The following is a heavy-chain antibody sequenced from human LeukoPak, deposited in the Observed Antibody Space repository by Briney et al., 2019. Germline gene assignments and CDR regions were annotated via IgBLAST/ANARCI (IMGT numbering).Heavy chain of an antibody. CDR3: ARDFSSKNWFDT. V-gene: IGHV4-4*07. CDR1: GGSITTYS. Sequence: KPSETLSLTCTVFGGSITTYSWSWIRQPAGRGLEWIGRFYSSGSTDYNPSLKSRLTMSVDTSKNQVSLKLSSVTAADTAIYYCARDFSSKNWFDTWGQGTLVTVSS. CDR2: FYSSGST. D-gene: IGHD2/OR15-2a*01. J-gene: IGHJ5*02.